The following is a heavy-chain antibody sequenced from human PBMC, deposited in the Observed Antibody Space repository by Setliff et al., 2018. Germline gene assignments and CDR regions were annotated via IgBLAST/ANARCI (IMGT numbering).Heavy chain of an antibody. CDR2: ISVHNGRT. CDR1: GYTSTTYD. D-gene: IGHD1-26*01. CDR3: ARGSDYAGTYSGGF. J-gene: IGHJ4*02. Sequence: GASVKVSCKASGYTSTTYDINWVRLAPGQGLEWMGWISVHNGRTIYAERLQARVTMTTDTSTSTAYMELRGLTSDDTAVYYCARGSDYAGTYSGGFWGQGTLVTVS. V-gene: IGHV1-18*01.